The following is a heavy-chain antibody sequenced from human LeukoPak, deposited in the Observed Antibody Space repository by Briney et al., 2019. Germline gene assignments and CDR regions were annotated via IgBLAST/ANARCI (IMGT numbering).Heavy chain of an antibody. D-gene: IGHD3-9*01. V-gene: IGHV3-48*03. CDR1: GFTFSSYE. CDR2: ISSSGSTI. Sequence: PGGSLRLSCAASGFTFSSYEMNWVRQAPGKGLEWVSYISSSGSTIYYADSVKGRFTISRDNAKNSLYLQMNSLRAEDTAVYYCVSDYDILTGFDYWGQGTLVTVSS. CDR3: VSDYDILTGFDY. J-gene: IGHJ4*02.